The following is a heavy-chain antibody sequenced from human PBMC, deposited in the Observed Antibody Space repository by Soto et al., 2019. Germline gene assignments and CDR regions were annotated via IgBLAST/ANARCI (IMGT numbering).Heavy chain of an antibody. CDR2: ISSSSSYI. D-gene: IGHD6-19*01. J-gene: IGHJ6*02. CDR1: GFTFSSYS. CDR3: AGLIAVAGMTANYYYGMDV. Sequence: GGSLRLSCAASGFTFSSYSMNWVRQAPGKGLEWVSSISSSSSYIYYADSVKGRLTLSRDNAKNSLYLQMNSLRAEVTAVYYCAGLIAVAGMTANYYYGMDVWGQGTTVTVSS. V-gene: IGHV3-21*01.